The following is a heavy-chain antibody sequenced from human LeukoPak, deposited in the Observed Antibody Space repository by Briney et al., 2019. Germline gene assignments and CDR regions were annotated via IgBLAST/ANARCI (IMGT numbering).Heavy chain of an antibody. CDR1: GFTFSSYG. Sequence: AGGSLRLSCAASGFTFSSYGMSWVRQAPGEGLEWVSSISSTGGSTYYADSVKGRFTISRDNSKNTLYLQMNSLRAEDTAVYYCAKLNGWYSSSWGYFHYWGQGTLVTVSS. CDR2: ISSTGGST. D-gene: IGHD6-19*01. J-gene: IGHJ1*01. CDR3: AKLNGWYSSSWGYFHY. V-gene: IGHV3-23*01.